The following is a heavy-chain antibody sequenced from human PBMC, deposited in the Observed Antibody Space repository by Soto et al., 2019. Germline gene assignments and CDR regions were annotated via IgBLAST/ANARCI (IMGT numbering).Heavy chain of an antibody. CDR3: ARVRASLLWFGELLGPLDY. CDR2: ISAYNGNT. Sequence: QVQLVQSGAEVKKPRASVKVSFKSSGYIFISYVISWVREAPGQGIEWMGWISAYNGNTNNAQKLQGRVTMTTDTSRSTAYMELSRLRYADTAVNYCARVRASLLWFGELLGPLDYWGQGTLVTVSS. D-gene: IGHD3-10*01. J-gene: IGHJ4*02. CDR1: GYIFISYV. V-gene: IGHV1-18*01.